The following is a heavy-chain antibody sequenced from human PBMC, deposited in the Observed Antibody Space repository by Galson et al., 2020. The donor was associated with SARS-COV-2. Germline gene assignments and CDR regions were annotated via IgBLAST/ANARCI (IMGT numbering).Heavy chain of an antibody. D-gene: IGHD3-22*01. CDR2: IGADGRT. Sequence: GGSLRPSCAASGFTFSSHDMHWVRQLTGKGLEWVSCIGADGRTYYPDSVKGRFTISRDNAKNSLHLQMNSLTAGDTAVYYCARDDDSSGMGAFDIWGRGTMVTVSS. CDR1: GFTFSSHD. CDR3: ARDDDSSGMGAFDI. V-gene: IGHV3-13*04. J-gene: IGHJ3*02.